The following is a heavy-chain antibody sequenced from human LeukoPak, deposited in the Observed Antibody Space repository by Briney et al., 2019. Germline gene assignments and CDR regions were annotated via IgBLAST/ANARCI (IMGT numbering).Heavy chain of an antibody. Sequence: ASVKVSCKASGYTFTSFGISWVRQAPGQGLEWMGWISAYNGNTNYAQKFQGRVTMTTDTSTSTAFMELRSLRSDDTAMYYCARDIKRSRARWENLGFDPWGQGTLVTVSS. CDR3: ARDIKRSRARWENLGFDP. D-gene: IGHD1-14*01. CDR1: GYTFTSFG. J-gene: IGHJ5*02. V-gene: IGHV1-18*01. CDR2: ISAYNGNT.